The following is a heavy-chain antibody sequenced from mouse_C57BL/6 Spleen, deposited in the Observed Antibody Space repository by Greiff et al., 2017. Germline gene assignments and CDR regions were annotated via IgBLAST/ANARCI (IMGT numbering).Heavy chain of an antibody. CDR3: ARPGSSGYLYAMDY. Sequence: VKVVESGPELVKPGASVKISCKASGYAFSSSWMNWVKQRPGKGLEWIGRIYPGDGDTNYNGKFKGKATLTADKSSSTAYMQRSSLTSEDSAVYFCARPGSSGYLYAMDYWGQGTSVTVSS. J-gene: IGHJ4*01. CDR2: IYPGDGDT. V-gene: IGHV1-82*01. CDR1: GYAFSSSW. D-gene: IGHD3-2*02.